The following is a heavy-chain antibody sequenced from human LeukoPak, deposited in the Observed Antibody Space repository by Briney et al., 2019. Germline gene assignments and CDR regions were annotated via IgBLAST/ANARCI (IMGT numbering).Heavy chain of an antibody. CDR1: GFTFSNFG. Sequence: GGSLRLSCTATGFTFSNFGMAWVRQAPGQGLEWVSTISGSGANMHQAVSVKGRFTISRDNSRSTLYLQMNSLRAEDTAVYYCAKDAGPQQLVFFDSWGQGTLVTVSS. D-gene: IGHD6-6*01. CDR3: AKDAGPQQLVFFDS. J-gene: IGHJ4*02. V-gene: IGHV3-23*01. CDR2: ISGSGANM.